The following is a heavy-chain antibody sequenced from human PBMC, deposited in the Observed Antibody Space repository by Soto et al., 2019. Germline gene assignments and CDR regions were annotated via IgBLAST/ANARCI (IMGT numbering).Heavy chain of an antibody. V-gene: IGHV4-34*01. CDR1: GGSFSGYY. CDR2: INHSGST. J-gene: IGHJ3*02. Sequence: SETLSLTCAVYGGSFSGYYWSWIRQPPGKGLEWIGEINHSGSTNYNPSLKSRVTISVDTSKNQFSLKLSSVTAADTAVYYCARVRTLINDYIWGSYRYYDAFDIWGQGTMVTVS. D-gene: IGHD3-16*02. CDR3: ARVRTLINDYIWGSYRYYDAFDI.